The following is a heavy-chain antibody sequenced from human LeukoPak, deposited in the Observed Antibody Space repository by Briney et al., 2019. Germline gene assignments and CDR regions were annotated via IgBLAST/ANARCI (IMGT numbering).Heavy chain of an antibody. D-gene: IGHD6-19*01. V-gene: IGHV3-11*06. CDR2: ISSSDTYT. CDR3: ARGPYSSGSSADY. J-gene: IGHJ4*02. CDR1: GFTVTNYG. Sequence: GGSLRLSCAASGFTVTNYGMSWIRQAPGKGLEWVSYISSSDTYTNYADSVKGRFTISRDNAKNSLYLQMNSLRAEDTAVYYCARGPYSSGSSADYWGQGTLVTVSS.